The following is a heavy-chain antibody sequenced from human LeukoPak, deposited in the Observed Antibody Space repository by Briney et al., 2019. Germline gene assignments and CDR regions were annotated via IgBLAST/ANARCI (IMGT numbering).Heavy chain of an antibody. V-gene: IGHV3-23*01. CDR3: AKASLKQWLPPGPGY. Sequence: PGGSLRLSCAASGFTFSSYAMSWVRQAPGKGVEGVSAISGSGGSTYYADSVKGRFTISRDNSKNTLYLQMNSLRAEDTAVYYCAKASLKQWLPPGPGYWGQGTLVTVSS. CDR1: GFTFSSYA. J-gene: IGHJ4*02. CDR2: ISGSGGST. D-gene: IGHD6-19*01.